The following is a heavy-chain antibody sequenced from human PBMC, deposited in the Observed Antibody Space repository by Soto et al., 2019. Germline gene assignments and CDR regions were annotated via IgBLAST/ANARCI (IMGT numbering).Heavy chain of an antibody. J-gene: IGHJ3*02. CDR2: IIPILGIA. Sequence: QVQLVQSGAEVKKPGSSVKVSCKASGGTFSSYTISWVRQAPGQGLEWMGRIIPILGIANYAQKFQGRVTITADKSTSTAYMELSSLRSEDTAVYYCARWELPRHDAFDIWGQGTMVTVSS. CDR1: GGTFSSYT. CDR3: ARWELPRHDAFDI. D-gene: IGHD1-26*01. V-gene: IGHV1-69*02.